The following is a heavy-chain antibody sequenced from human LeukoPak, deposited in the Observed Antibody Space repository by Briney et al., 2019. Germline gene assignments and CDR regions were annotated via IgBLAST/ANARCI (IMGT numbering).Heavy chain of an antibody. CDR2: INGDGTST. CDR1: GFTFRSYW. V-gene: IGHV3-74*01. Sequence: GGSLRLSCAASGFTFRSYWMHWVRQAPGKGLVWVSRINGDGTSTRYADSVKGRFTISRDDAKNTVYLQMNSLRAEDTAVYYCAREDWGYDNVDYWGQGTLVTVSS. CDR3: AREDWGYDNVDY. J-gene: IGHJ4*02. D-gene: IGHD7-27*01.